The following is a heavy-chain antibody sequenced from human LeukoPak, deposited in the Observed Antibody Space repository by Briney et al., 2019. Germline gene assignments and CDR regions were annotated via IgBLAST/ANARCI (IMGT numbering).Heavy chain of an antibody. J-gene: IGHJ4*02. CDR1: GFTFSSYW. Sequence: GSLRLSCAASGFTFSSYWMSWVRQPPGKGLEWIGEINHSGSTNYNPSLKSRVTISVDTSKNQFSLKLSSVTAADTAVYYCARGGYSYLFDYWGQGTLVTVSS. V-gene: IGHV4-34*01. D-gene: IGHD5-18*01. CDR2: INHSGST. CDR3: ARGGYSYLFDY.